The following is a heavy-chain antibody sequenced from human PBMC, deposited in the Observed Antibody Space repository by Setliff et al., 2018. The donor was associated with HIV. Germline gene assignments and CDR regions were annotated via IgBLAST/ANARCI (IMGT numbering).Heavy chain of an antibody. Sequence: SETLSLTCSVSGSSIGSYYWSWIRLPPGKGLEWIGYIYYSGTTNYNPSLKRRVTISVDTSKREFSLSLTSLTAADTAMYYCARGVGSYFDYWGQGTQVTVSS. J-gene: IGHJ4*02. V-gene: IGHV4-59*01. CDR3: ARGVGSYFDY. CDR2: IYYSGTT. D-gene: IGHD1-26*01. CDR1: GSSIGSYY.